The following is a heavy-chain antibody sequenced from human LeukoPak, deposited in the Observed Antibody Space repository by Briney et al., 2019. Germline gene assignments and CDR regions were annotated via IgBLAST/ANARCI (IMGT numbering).Heavy chain of an antibody. Sequence: QPGGSLRLSCAASGFTFSSYGMSWVRQAPGKGLEWVSAISGGGGSTYYADSVKGRFTISRDNAKNSLYLQMNCLRAEDTAAYYCARDGDTSGYSDWGQGTLVTVSS. CDR2: ISGGGGST. J-gene: IGHJ4*02. CDR1: GFTFSSYG. V-gene: IGHV3-23*01. D-gene: IGHD3-22*01. CDR3: ARDGDTSGYSD.